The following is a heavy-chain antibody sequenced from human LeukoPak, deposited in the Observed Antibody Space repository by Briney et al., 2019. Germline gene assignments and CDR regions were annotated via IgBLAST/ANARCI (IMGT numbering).Heavy chain of an antibody. CDR1: GDSVSSNSAA. D-gene: IGHD2-2*01. Sequence: SQTLSLTCAISGDSVSSNSAAWNWIRQSPSRGLEWLGRTYYRSKWYNDYAVSVKSRITINPDTSKNQFSLQLNSVTPEDTAVYYCARVHFLGYCSSTSCLYYYGMDVWGQGTTVTVSS. CDR2: TYYRSKWYN. CDR3: ARVHFLGYCSSTSCLYYYGMDV. V-gene: IGHV6-1*01. J-gene: IGHJ6*02.